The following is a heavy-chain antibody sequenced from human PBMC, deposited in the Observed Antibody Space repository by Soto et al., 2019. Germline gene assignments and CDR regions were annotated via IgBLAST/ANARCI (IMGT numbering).Heavy chain of an antibody. D-gene: IGHD3-10*01. CDR1: GYTFTNYG. CDR2: ISAYNGNT. J-gene: IGHJ5*02. V-gene: IGHV1-18*01. Sequence: QVQLVQSGAEVKKPGASVKVSCKASGYTFTNYGITWVRQAPGQGLEWMGWISAYNGNTKYAQKLQGRVTMTTDTSTSTADMGLRSLRSDDTDVYFCAGDGRYYGSGRVWFDPWGEGTLVTVSS. CDR3: AGDGRYYGSGRVWFDP.